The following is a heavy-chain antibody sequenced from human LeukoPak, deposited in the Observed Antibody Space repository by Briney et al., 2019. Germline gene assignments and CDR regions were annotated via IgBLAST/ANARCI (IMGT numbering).Heavy chain of an antibody. CDR3: AAGYSSGWYVY. V-gene: IGHV3-74*01. CDR2: INSDGSST. D-gene: IGHD6-19*01. J-gene: IGHJ4*02. Sequence: PGGSLRLSCAASGFTLSSYWMHWVRQAPGKGLVWVSRINSDGSSTSYADSVKGRFTISRDNAKNTLYLQMNSLRAEDTAVYYCAAGYSSGWYVYWGQGTLVTVSS. CDR1: GFTLSSYW.